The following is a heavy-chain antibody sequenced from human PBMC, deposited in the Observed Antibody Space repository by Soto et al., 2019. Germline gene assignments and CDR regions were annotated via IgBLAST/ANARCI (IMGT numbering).Heavy chain of an antibody. CDR2: ISSSSSTI. Sequence: GGSLRLSCAASGFTFSSYSMNWVRQAPGKGLEWVSYISSSSSTINYADSVEGRFTISRDNAKNTLYLQMNSLRGEDTAVYYCGRDSSSWIYWGQGTLVTVSS. D-gene: IGHD6-13*01. V-gene: IGHV3-48*01. CDR1: GFTFSSYS. J-gene: IGHJ4*02. CDR3: GRDSSSWIY.